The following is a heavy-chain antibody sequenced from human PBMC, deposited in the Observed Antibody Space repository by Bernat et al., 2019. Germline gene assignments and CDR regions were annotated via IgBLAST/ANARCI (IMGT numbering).Heavy chain of an antibody. J-gene: IGHJ6*02. CDR3: AKDHPAPMSYYDFWSGYYLTSGMDV. CDR2: ISYDGSNK. Sequence: QVQLVESGGGVVQPGRSLRLSCAASGFTFSSYGMHWVRQAPGKGLAWVAVISYDGSNKYYADSVKGRFTISRDNSKNTLYLQMNSLRAEDTAVYYCAKDHPAPMSYYDFWSGYYLTSGMDVWGQGTTVTVSS. V-gene: IGHV3-30*18. CDR1: GFTFSSYG. D-gene: IGHD3-3*01.